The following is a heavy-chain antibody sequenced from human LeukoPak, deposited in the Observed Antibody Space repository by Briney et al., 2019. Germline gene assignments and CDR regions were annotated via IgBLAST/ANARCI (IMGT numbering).Heavy chain of an antibody. Sequence: ASVKVSCKASGYTFTGYYMHWVRQAPGQGLEWMGWINPNSGGTNYAQKFQGRVTMTRDTSISTAYMELSRLRSDDTAVYYCASGDSSGYYYDYFDYWGQGTLVTVSP. D-gene: IGHD3-22*01. CDR3: ASGDSSGYYYDYFDY. V-gene: IGHV1-2*02. CDR1: GYTFTGYY. CDR2: INPNSGGT. J-gene: IGHJ4*02.